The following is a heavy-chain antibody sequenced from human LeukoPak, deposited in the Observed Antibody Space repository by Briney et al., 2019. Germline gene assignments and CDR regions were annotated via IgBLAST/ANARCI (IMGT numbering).Heavy chain of an antibody. CDR2: IYYSGST. CDR1: GGSISSYS. J-gene: IGHJ4*02. V-gene: IGHV4-59*01. CDR3: TRDRGDGYNSLDY. D-gene: IGHD5-24*01. Sequence: SETLSLTCTVSGGSISSYSWSWIRQPPRKGLEWIGYIYYSGSTNYNPSLRSRVTISVDTSKNQFSLKLSSVTAADTAVYYCTRDRGDGYNSLDYWGQGTLVTVSS.